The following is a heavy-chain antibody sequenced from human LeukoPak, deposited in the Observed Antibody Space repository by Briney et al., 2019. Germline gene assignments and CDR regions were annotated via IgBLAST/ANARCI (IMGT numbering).Heavy chain of an antibody. CDR3: ARGLYDFWSGYPTGAFDI. CDR1: GGSFRGYY. Sequence: SETLSLTCAVYGGSFRGYYWSWIRQPPGKGLEWIGEINHSGSTNYNPSLKSRVTISVDTSKNQFSLKLSSVTAADTAVYYCARGLYDFWSGYPTGAFDIWGQGTMVTVSS. D-gene: IGHD3-3*01. J-gene: IGHJ3*02. CDR2: INHSGST. V-gene: IGHV4-34*01.